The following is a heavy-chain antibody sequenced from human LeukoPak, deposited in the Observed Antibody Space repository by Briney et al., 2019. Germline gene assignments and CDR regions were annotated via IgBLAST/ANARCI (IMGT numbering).Heavy chain of an antibody. CDR1: GASFSGYY. CDR2: INHSGST. D-gene: IGHD5-12*01. CDR3: ARAGDIVATEGSNPSSDY. V-gene: IGHV4-34*01. J-gene: IGHJ4*02. Sequence: PSETLSLTCAVYGASFSGYYWGWIRQPPGKGLEWIGDINHSGSTNYNPSLKSRVTISVDTSKNQFSLKLSSVTAADTAVYYCARAGDIVATEGSNPSSDYWGQGTLVTVSS.